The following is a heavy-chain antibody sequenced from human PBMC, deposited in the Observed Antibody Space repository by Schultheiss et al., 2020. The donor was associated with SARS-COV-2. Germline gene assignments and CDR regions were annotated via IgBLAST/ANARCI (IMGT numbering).Heavy chain of an antibody. J-gene: IGHJ4*02. CDR2: IKSKTDGGTT. D-gene: IGHD3-16*01. CDR3: ATTYDSFASGSPTD. Sequence: GGSLRLSCAASGFTFSNAWMSWVRQAPGKGLEWVGRIKSKTDGGTTDYAAPVKGRFTISRDDSKNSLYLQMNILKTEDTAVYYCATTYDSFASGSPTDWGQGTLVTVSS. CDR1: GFTFSNAW. V-gene: IGHV3-15*01.